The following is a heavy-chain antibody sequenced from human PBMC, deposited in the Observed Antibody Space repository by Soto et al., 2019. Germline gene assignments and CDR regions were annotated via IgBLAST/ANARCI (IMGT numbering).Heavy chain of an antibody. D-gene: IGHD3-16*02. CDR1: AVSAASTNPG. CDR3: ARSGPGRYIDY. V-gene: IGHV6-1*01. Sequence: SQTLPLTRAKTAVSAASTNPGCKWIRQSPSRGLEWLGRTYYRSKWYNHYAVSVKSRITVNPDTSKNQFSLQLNSVTPEDTAVYYCARSGPGRYIDYWGQGSLVTVSS. CDR2: TYYRSKWYN. J-gene: IGHJ4*02.